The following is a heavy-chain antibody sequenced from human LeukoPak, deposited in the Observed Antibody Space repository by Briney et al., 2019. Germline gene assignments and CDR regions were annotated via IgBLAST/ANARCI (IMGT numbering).Heavy chain of an antibody. J-gene: IGHJ4*02. CDR2: ISAYNGNT. D-gene: IGHD3-16*02. Sequence: GASVKVSCKASGYTFTSYGISWVRQAPGQGLEWMGWISAYNGNTNYAQKLQGRVTMTTDTSTSTAYMKLRSLRSDDTAVYYCAREEIMITFGGVIVIPPDYWGQGTLVTVSS. CDR3: AREEIMITFGGVIVIPPDY. V-gene: IGHV1-18*01. CDR1: GYTFTSYG.